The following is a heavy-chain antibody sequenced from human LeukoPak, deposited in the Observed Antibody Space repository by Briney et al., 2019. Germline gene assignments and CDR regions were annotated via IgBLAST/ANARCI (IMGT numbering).Heavy chain of an antibody. D-gene: IGHD4-17*01. V-gene: IGHV1-3*02. Sequence: GASVKVSCKASGYTFTSYAMHWVRQAPGQRLEWMGWSNAGNGNTKYSQEFQGRVTITRDTSASTAYMELSSLRSEGTAVYYCARGTNDYGDYYFQHWGQGTLVTVSS. CDR1: GYTFTSYA. J-gene: IGHJ1*01. CDR3: ARGTNDYGDYYFQH. CDR2: SNAGNGNT.